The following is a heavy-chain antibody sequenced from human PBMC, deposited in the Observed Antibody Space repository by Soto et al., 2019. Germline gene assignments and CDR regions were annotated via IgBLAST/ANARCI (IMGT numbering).Heavy chain of an antibody. V-gene: IGHV1-2*02. CDR2: INPNSGGT. CDR3: ARDYSSSWYDM. D-gene: IGHD6-13*01. CDR1: GDTFSSYY. Sequence: ASVKVSCKASGDTFSSYYMHWVRQAPGQGHEWMAWINPNSGGTNYAQKLQGRVTMTRDTSISTAYMELSRLRSDDTAVYYCARDYSSSWYDMWGQGTLVTVSS. J-gene: IGHJ4*02.